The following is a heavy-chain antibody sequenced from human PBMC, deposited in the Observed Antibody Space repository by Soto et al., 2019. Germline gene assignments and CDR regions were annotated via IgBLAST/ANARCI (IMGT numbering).Heavy chain of an antibody. CDR2: ITDVGDPT. V-gene: IGHV3-23*01. CDR1: GFTFGSYA. D-gene: IGHD5-12*01. CDR3: AKDRDIAYHLEGGFYYSGMDV. Sequence: PGGSLRLSCAASGFTFGSYAMNWVRHAPGKGLEWVSTITDVGDPTYYADSVKGRFTISRDNSKNTLFLQMNSLRAEDTARYYCAKDRDIAYHLEGGFYYSGMDVWGQGTTVTVSS. J-gene: IGHJ6*02.